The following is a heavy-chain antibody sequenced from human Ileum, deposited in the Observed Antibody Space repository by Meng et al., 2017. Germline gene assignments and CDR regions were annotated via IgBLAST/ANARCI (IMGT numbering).Heavy chain of an antibody. V-gene: IGHV1-18*01. CDR3: VVGGRYLEWWCFDP. Sequence: ASVKVSCKASGFTLKSYGFSWVRQAPGQGFEWMGWVSDYNGNTNYAQNFQDRVTMTTDTSTSTVYMELRSLRSDDTAVYYCVVGGRYLEWWCFDPWGQGTLVTVSS. D-gene: IGHD3-3*01. CDR1: GFTLKSYG. J-gene: IGHJ5*02. CDR2: VSDYNGNT.